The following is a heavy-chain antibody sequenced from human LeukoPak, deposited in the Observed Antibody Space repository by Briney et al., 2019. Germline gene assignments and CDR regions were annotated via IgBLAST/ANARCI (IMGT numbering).Heavy chain of an antibody. Sequence: XWIGSIYYSGSTYYNPSLKRRVTISVDTSKNQFSLKLSSVIAADMAVYYCARAELGLWGFDPWGQGTLVTVSS. J-gene: IGHJ5*02. D-gene: IGHD1-26*01. CDR3: ARAELGLWGFDP. V-gene: IGHV4-39*07. CDR2: IYYSGST.